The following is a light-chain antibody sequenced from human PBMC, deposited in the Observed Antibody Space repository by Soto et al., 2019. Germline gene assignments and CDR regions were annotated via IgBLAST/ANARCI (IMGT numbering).Light chain of an antibody. CDR1: QSISRY. CDR2: AAS. CDR3: QQSFTAPT. Sequence: DIQMTQSPSSLSASVGDRVTITCRASQSISRYFSWYQQKAGKAPTLLIYAASTLQSGVPSRFTGSGSGTDFTLTINNLQPEDFATYYCQQSFTAPTFGQGTKLEIK. V-gene: IGKV1-39*01. J-gene: IGKJ2*01.